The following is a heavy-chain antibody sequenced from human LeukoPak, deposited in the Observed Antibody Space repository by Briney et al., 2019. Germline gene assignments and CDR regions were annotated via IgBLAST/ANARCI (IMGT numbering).Heavy chain of an antibody. Sequence: GGSLRLSCAASGFTLSTYWMSWVRQAPGKGLEWVANIKPDGSEQYYVDSVKGRFTISRDNAKNSLYLQMNSLRAEDTAVYYCARVTVAGRGLEDLQHWGQGSLVTVSS. V-gene: IGHV3-7*01. CDR2: IKPDGSEQ. D-gene: IGHD6-19*01. CDR1: GFTLSTYW. J-gene: IGHJ1*01. CDR3: ARVTVAGRGLEDLQH.